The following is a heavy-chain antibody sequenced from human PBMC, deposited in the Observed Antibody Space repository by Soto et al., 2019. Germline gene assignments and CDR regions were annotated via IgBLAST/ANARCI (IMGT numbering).Heavy chain of an antibody. CDR2: IYPSDSDT. V-gene: IGHV5-51*01. Sequence: GESLKISCKGSGYNFAGYWIAWVRQMPGKGLELMGIIYPSDSDTRYRPSFQGQVTISADKSSSSAYLQWSSLKASDSAMYYCARLRIQSGNFRYFDYWGQGTLVTVSS. CDR1: GYNFAGYW. J-gene: IGHJ4*02. CDR3: ARLRIQSGNFRYFDY. D-gene: IGHD1-1*01.